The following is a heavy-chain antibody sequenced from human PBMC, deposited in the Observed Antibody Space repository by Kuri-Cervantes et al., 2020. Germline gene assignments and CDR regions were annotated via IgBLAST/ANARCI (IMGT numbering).Heavy chain of an antibody. CDR2: ISSGATTI. V-gene: IGHV3-11*01. J-gene: IGHJ4*02. CDR1: GFTFSDYY. CDR3: ARLYCTNGVCFYYFDY. Sequence: GESLKISCAGSGFTFSDYYMSWIRQAPGKGLEWVSYISSGATTIYYADSVKGRFTISRDNAKNSLYLQMNSLRAEDTALYHCARLYCTNGVCFYYFDYWGQGTLVTVSS. D-gene: IGHD2-8*01.